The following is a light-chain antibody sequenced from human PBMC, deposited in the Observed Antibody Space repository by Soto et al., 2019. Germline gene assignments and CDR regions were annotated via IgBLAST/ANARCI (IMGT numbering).Light chain of an antibody. CDR3: QQYGRSPPSWT. V-gene: IGKV3-20*01. Sequence: EIVLTQSPGTLSLSPGERATLSCTASQSVSSTYLAWYQQKPGQPPRLLIFDASNRATRNPDRFSGSGSGTEFPLTISSLEPEDFAVYYCQQYGRSPPSWTFGQGTKVEIK. CDR1: QSVSSTY. J-gene: IGKJ1*01. CDR2: DAS.